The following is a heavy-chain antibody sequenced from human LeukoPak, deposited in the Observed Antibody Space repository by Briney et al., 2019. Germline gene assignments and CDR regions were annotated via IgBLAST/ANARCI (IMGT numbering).Heavy chain of an antibody. Sequence: GGSLRLSCAASGFTFSSYAMSWVRQAPGKGLEWVSTIGSTGSNTYYTDSVKGRFTISRDNSKNTLYLQINGLRADDTAVYYCAKSMSTVTTSPFWGQGTLVTVSS. J-gene: IGHJ4*02. V-gene: IGHV3-23*05. D-gene: IGHD4-17*01. CDR2: IGSTGSNT. CDR1: GFTFSSYA. CDR3: AKSMSTVTTSPF.